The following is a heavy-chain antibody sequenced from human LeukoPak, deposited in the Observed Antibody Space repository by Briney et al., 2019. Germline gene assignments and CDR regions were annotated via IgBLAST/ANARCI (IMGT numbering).Heavy chain of an antibody. V-gene: IGHV3-20*04. CDR3: ARTRSSGGYSGADY. Sequence: GGSLRLSCAASGFTFDSHGMTWVRQAPGKGLEWVSGLNWNGGSTGYADSLQGRFTISRDNTKNSLYLQMTSLRAEDTALYYCARTRSSGGYSGADYWGQGTLVTVSS. CDR1: GFTFDSHG. CDR2: LNWNGGST. J-gene: IGHJ4*02. D-gene: IGHD1-26*01.